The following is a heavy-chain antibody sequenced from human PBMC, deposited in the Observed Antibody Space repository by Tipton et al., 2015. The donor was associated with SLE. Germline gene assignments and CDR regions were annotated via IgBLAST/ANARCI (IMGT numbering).Heavy chain of an antibody. CDR2: INHSGST. CDR1: GFTFSGYY. D-gene: IGHD3-3*01. V-gene: IGHV4-34*01. Sequence: LRLSCAASGFTFSGYYWSWIRQLPGKGLEWIGEINHSGSTNYNPSLKSRVTISVDTSKNQFSLKLSSVTAADTAVYSCARGPYYDFWSGHFYYYMDVWGNGTTVTVSS. CDR3: ARGPYYDFWSGHFYYYMDV. J-gene: IGHJ6*03.